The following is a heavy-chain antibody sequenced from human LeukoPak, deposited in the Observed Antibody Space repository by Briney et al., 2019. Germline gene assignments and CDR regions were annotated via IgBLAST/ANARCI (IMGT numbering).Heavy chain of an antibody. CDR2: INSDGTTT. V-gene: IGHV3-74*01. Sequence: PGGSLRLSCAASEFTFSTYWMHWVRQAPGKGLVWVSSINSDGTTTSYADSVKGRFTISRDNSKNTLYLQTNSLRAEDTAVYYCASPVDVEMATITYFQHWGQGTLVTVSS. D-gene: IGHD5-24*01. CDR1: EFTFSTYW. CDR3: ASPVDVEMATITYFQH. J-gene: IGHJ1*01.